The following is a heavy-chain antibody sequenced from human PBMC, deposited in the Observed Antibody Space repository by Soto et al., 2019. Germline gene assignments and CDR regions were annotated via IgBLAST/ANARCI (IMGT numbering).Heavy chain of an antibody. CDR2: IWYDESKK. CDR3: ASERGSSYFDY. CDR1: GFPLSDYG. V-gene: IGHV3-33*01. D-gene: IGHD1-26*01. Sequence: QVQLVESGGGVVQPGRSLRLSCAVSGFPLSDYGMHWVRQAPGKGLEWVAVIWYDESKKYYADSVKGRFTISRDNSKNTLYLQMNSLRAEDTAVYDCASERGSSYFDYWGQGTLVTVSS. J-gene: IGHJ4*02.